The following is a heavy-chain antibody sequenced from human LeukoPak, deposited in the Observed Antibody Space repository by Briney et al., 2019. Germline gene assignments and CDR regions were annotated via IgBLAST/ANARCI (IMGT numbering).Heavy chain of an antibody. CDR1: GFTFSSYA. Sequence: PGGSLRLSCAASGFTFSSYAMSWVRQAPGKGQEWVSAISGSGGSTYYADSVKGRFTISRDNSKNTLYLQMNSLRAEDTAVYYCASWTGGYFDYWGQGTLVTVSS. CDR3: ASWTGGYFDY. CDR2: ISGSGGST. J-gene: IGHJ4*02. D-gene: IGHD3/OR15-3a*01. V-gene: IGHV3-23*01.